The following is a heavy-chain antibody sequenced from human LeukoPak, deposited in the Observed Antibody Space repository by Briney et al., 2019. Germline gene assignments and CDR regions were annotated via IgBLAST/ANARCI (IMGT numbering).Heavy chain of an antibody. V-gene: IGHV3-15*01. J-gene: IGHJ4*02. CDR2: IKTKAEGGTI. CDR1: GFIFSDVW. Sequence: GGSLRLSCAGSGFIFSDVWMSWVRRAPGKGLEWVARIKTKAEGGTIDYAAPVKGRFIISRDDSEKRLDLQMSSLKSEDTGVYYCTTDLDYWGQGTLVTVSS. CDR3: TTDLDY.